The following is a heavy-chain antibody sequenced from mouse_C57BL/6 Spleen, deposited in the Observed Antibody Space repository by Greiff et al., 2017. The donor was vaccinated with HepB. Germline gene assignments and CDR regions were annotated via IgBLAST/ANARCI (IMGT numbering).Heavy chain of an antibody. CDR3: TREYYGSFDY. Sequence: DVMLVESGEGLVKPGGSLKLSCAASGFTFSSYAMSWVRQTPEKRLEWVAYISSGGDYIYYADTVKGRFTISRDNARNTLYLQMSSLKSEDTAMYYCTREYYGSFDYWGQGTTLTVSS. J-gene: IGHJ2*01. D-gene: IGHD1-1*01. CDR2: ISSGGDYI. CDR1: GFTFSSYA. V-gene: IGHV5-9-1*02.